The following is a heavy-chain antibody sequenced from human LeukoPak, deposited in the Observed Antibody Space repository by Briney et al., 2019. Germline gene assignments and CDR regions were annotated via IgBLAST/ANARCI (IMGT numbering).Heavy chain of an antibody. D-gene: IGHD5-24*01. J-gene: IGHJ4*02. CDR2: IYYSGST. CDR3: ARNRDGYNSFDY. CDR1: GGSISSSSNY. V-gene: IGHV4-39*07. Sequence: PSETLSLTCTVSGGSISSSSNYWGWIRQPPGKGLEWIGSIYYSGSTYYNPSLRSRVTISVDTSKNHFSLKLSSVTAADTAVYYCARNRDGYNSFDYWGQGTLVTVSS.